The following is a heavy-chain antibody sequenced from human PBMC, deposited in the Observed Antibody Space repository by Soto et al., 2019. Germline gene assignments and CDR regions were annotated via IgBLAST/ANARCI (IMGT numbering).Heavy chain of an antibody. V-gene: IGHV4-59*01. CDR1: GGSISSYY. D-gene: IGHD6-13*01. J-gene: IGHJ5*02. CDR2: IYYSGST. Sequence: PSETLSLTCTVSGGSISSYYWSWIRQPPGKGLEWIGYIYYSGSTNYNPSLKSRVTISVDTSKNQFSLKLSSVTAADTAVYYCARSIAAAGNRWFDPWGQGTLVTVSS. CDR3: ARSIAAAGNRWFDP.